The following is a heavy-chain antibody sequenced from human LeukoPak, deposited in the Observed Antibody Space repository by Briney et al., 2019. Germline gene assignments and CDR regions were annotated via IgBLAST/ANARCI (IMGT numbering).Heavy chain of an antibody. Sequence: GGSLRLSCAASGFTFSSYSMNWVRQAPGKGLEWVAVISYDGSNKYYADSVKGRFTISRDNSKNTLYLQMNSLRAEDTAVYYCAREGGGMIVNWFDPWAQGTLVTVSS. V-gene: IGHV3-30*03. CDR1: GFTFSSYS. J-gene: IGHJ5*02. CDR2: ISYDGSNK. CDR3: AREGGGMIVNWFDP. D-gene: IGHD3-22*01.